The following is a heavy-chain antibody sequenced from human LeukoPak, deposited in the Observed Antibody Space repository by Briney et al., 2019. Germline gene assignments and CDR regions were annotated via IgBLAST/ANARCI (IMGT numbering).Heavy chain of an antibody. CDR3: ARGRGYSYGLFDP. V-gene: IGHV4-34*01. Sequence: PSETLSLTCAVYGGSFSGYYCSWIRQPPGKGLEWIGEINHSGSTNYNPSLKSRVTISVDTSKNQFSLKLSSVTAADTAVYYCARGRGYSYGLFDPWGQGTLVTVSS. D-gene: IGHD5-18*01. CDR2: INHSGST. CDR1: GGSFSGYY. J-gene: IGHJ5*02.